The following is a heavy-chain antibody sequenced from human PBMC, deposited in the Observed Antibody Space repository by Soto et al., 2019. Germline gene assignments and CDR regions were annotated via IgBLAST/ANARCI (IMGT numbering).Heavy chain of an antibody. CDR1: GYTFTSNY. CDR3: ARDVIAAPGPFDY. Sequence: ASVKVSCKASGYTFTSNYMHWVRQAHGQGLEWMGRINPSGGSTHFAQKFQGRVTMARDTSTSTVYMELSSLTSEDTAVYYCARDVIAAPGPFDYWGQGTLVTVSS. V-gene: IGHV1-46*01. CDR2: INPSGGST. J-gene: IGHJ4*02. D-gene: IGHD6-13*01.